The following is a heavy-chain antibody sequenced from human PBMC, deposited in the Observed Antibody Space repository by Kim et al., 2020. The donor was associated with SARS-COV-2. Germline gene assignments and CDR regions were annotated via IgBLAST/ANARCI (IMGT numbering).Heavy chain of an antibody. D-gene: IGHD2-21*01. CDR3: ARDPPIVVGRVPYGMDV. V-gene: IGHV4-59*01. J-gene: IGHJ6*02. CDR2: IYYSGST. CDR1: GGSISSYY. Sequence: SETLSLTCTVSGGSISSYYWSWIRQPPGKGLEWIGYIYYSGSTNYNPSLKSRVTISVDTSKNQFSLKLSSVTAADTAVYYCARDPPIVVGRVPYGMDVWGQGTTVTVSS.